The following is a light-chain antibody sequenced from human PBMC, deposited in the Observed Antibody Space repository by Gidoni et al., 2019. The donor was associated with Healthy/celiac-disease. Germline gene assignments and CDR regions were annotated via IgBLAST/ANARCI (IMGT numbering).Light chain of an antibody. V-gene: IGKV3-20*01. Sequence: EIVLTQSPGTLSLSPGERATLSCRASQSVSSSYLAWYQQKPGQAPRLLISGASSRATGIPDRFSGSGSGTDFTLTISRLEPEDFAVYYCQQYGSSPSVTFGPGTKVDIK. CDR2: GAS. J-gene: IGKJ3*01. CDR1: QSVSSSY. CDR3: QQYGSSPSVT.